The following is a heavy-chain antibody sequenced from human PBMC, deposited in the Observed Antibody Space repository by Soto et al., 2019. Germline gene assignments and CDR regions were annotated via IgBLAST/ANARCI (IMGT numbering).Heavy chain of an antibody. Sequence: QVQLQESGPGLVKPSETLSLTCTVSGGSVSSGSYYWSWIRQPPGKGLEWIGYIYYSGSTNYNPSLKSRVTISVDTSKNQFSLKLSSVTAADTAAYYCASLKSAYYYDSSGYYYLDYWGQGTLVTVSS. CDR2: IYYSGST. D-gene: IGHD3-22*01. CDR3: ASLKSAYYYDSSGYYYLDY. J-gene: IGHJ4*02. V-gene: IGHV4-61*01. CDR1: GGSVSSGSYY.